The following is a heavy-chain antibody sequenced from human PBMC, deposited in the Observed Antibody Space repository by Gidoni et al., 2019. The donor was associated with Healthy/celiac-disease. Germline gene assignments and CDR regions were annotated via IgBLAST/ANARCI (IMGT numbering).Heavy chain of an antibody. Sequence: EVQLVESGGGLVKPGRSLRLSCTASGFTFGDYAMSWFRQAPGKGLEGVGFIRSKAYGGTTEYAASVKGRFTISRDDSKSIAYLQMNSLKTEDTAVYYCTRWVRVGATHFDYWGQGTLVTVSS. D-gene: IGHD1-26*01. CDR2: IRSKAYGGTT. J-gene: IGHJ4*02. CDR1: GFTFGDYA. V-gene: IGHV3-49*05. CDR3: TRWVRVGATHFDY.